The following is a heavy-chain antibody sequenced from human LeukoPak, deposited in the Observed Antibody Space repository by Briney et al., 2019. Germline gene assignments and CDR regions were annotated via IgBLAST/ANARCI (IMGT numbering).Heavy chain of an antibody. CDR1: GGSISSYY. CDR3: ARENSGSYREFDY. V-gene: IGHV4-4*07. D-gene: IGHD1-26*01. J-gene: IGHJ4*02. CDR2: IYTSGST. Sequence: SETLSLTCTVSGGSISSYYWRWIRQPAGKGLEWIGRIYTSGSTNYNASLKSRVSMSADTSKNQFSLKLSSVTAADTAVFYCARENSGSYREFDYWGQGTLVTVSS.